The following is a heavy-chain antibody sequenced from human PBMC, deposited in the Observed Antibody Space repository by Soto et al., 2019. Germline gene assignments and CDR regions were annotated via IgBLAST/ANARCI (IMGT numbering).Heavy chain of an antibody. V-gene: IGHV3-7*01. CDR3: ARGSVDY. CDR1: GFTFSSHW. J-gene: IGHJ4*02. CDR2: IKQDGSEK. Sequence: EVQLVESGGGLVQPGGSLRLSCEASGFTFSSHWMTWVRQAPGKGLEWVANIKQDGSEKYYVDSVKGRFTISRDNAKNTLYLQFINLRAEYTAVHYRARGSVDYWGQGTLVTVSS. D-gene: IGHD6-19*01.